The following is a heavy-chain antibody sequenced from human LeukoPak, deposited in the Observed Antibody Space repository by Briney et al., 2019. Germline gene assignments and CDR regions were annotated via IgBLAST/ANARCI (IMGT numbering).Heavy chain of an antibody. V-gene: IGHV3-53*01. D-gene: IGHD3-10*01. CDR2: IYSGGST. Sequence: GGSLRLSCAASGFTVSSNYMSWVRQAPGKGLEWVSVIYSGGSTYYADSVKGRFTISRDNSKNTLYLQMNSLRAEDTAVYCCASGSGSYRTPYYYMDVWGTGTTVTVSS. CDR3: ASGSGSYRTPYYYMDV. CDR1: GFTVSSNY. J-gene: IGHJ6*03.